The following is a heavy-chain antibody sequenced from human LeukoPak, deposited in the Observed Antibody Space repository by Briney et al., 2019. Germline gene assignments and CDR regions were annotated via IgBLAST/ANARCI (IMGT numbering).Heavy chain of an antibody. CDR3: ARGGKATVVTM. V-gene: IGHV4-4*07. D-gene: IGHD4-23*01. CDR1: GVSIHRFY. Sequence: SETLSLTLTVFGVSIHRFYCTWGRPASGKGLEWNRRIYSSGRTNYHPSLKSRVYMSVDTSKNQFSLKLTSVTAADTALYYCARGGKATVVTMWGQGILVTVSS. J-gene: IGHJ4*02. CDR2: IYSSGRT.